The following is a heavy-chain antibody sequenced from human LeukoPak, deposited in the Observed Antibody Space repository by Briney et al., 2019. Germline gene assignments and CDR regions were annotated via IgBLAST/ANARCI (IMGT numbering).Heavy chain of an antibody. CDR1: GYTFTSYG. V-gene: IGHV1-18*01. D-gene: IGHD2-21*02. CDR3: ARVCGGDCYHYDAFDI. Sequence: ASVKVSCKASGYTFTSYGISWVRQAPGQGLEWMGWISAYNGNTNYAQKLQGRVTITRNTSISTAYMELSSLRSADTAVYCCARVCGGDCYHYDAFDIWGQGTMVTVSS. J-gene: IGHJ3*02. CDR2: ISAYNGNT.